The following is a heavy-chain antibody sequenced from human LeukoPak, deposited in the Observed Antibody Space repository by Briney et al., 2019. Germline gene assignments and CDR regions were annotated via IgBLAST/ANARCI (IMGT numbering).Heavy chain of an antibody. J-gene: IGHJ3*01. CDR3: ASLRKRGGAFDL. Sequence: SETLSLTCSVSRGSISSPNYYWGWIRQSPGKGLEWIGNIYYRGTTYYNPSLPSLKSRVTILIDTSKNQFSLRLRSVTAADTAVYYCASLRKRGGAFDLWGQGKVVTVSS. CDR1: RGSISSPNYY. V-gene: IGHV4-39*07. CDR2: IYYRGTT.